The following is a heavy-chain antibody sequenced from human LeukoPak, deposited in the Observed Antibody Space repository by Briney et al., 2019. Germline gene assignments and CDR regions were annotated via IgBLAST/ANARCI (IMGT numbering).Heavy chain of an antibody. CDR3: ARRRYSSGWSTDAFDI. J-gene: IGHJ3*02. V-gene: IGHV3-23*01. D-gene: IGHD6-19*01. CDR2: ISGSGGST. CDR1: GFTFSSYG. Sequence: GGSLRLSCAASGFTFSSYGMSWVRQAPGKGLEWVSTISGSGGSTYYADSVKGRFTISRDNSKNMLYLQMNSLRAEDTAIYYCARRRYSSGWSTDAFDIWGQGTMVTVSS.